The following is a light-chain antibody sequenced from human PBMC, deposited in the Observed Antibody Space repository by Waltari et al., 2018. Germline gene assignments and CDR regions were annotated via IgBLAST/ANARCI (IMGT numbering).Light chain of an antibody. CDR3: QQYYSYPRT. V-gene: IGKV3-11*01. J-gene: IGKJ1*01. CDR2: DAS. CDR1: QSVSSY. Sequence: EIVLTQSPATLSLSPGERATLPCRASQSVSSYLAWYQQKPGQAPRLLIYDASNRATGIPARFSGSGSGTDFTLTISSLEPEDFAVYYCQQYYSYPRTFGQGTKVEVK.